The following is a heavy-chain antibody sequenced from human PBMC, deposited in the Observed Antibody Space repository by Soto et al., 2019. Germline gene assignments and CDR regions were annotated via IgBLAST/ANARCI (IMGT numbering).Heavy chain of an antibody. Sequence: SETLSLTCTVSGGSISSSSYYWGWIRQPPGKGLEWIGSIYYSGSTYYNPSLKSRVTISVDTSKNQFSLKLSSVTAADTAVYYCARHSLIMVRGVIKYNWFDPWGQGTLVTVSS. CDR1: GGSISSSSYY. V-gene: IGHV4-39*01. CDR3: ARHSLIMVRGVIKYNWFDP. D-gene: IGHD3-10*01. J-gene: IGHJ5*02. CDR2: IYYSGST.